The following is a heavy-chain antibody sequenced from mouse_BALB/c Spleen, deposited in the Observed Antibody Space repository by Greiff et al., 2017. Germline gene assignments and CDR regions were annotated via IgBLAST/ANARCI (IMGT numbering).Heavy chain of an antibody. CDR3: ARDGGDWYFDY. V-gene: IGHV7-3*02. Sequence: DVQLVESGGGLVQPGGSLRLSCATSGFTFTDYYMSWVRQPPGKALEWLGFIRNKANGYTTEYSASVKGRFTISRDNSQSILYLQMNTLRAEDSATYYCARDGGDWYFDYWGQGTTLTVSS. CDR1: GFTFTDYY. CDR2: IRNKANGYTT. J-gene: IGHJ2*01. D-gene: IGHD3-3*01.